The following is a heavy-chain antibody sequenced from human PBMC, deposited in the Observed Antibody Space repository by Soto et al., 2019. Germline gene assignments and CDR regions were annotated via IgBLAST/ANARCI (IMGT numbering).Heavy chain of an antibody. V-gene: IGHV1-58*01. Sequence: SVKGSCNASGASFTSSTVNWVRQARGQPPEWIGWILVGSGQTNYAQKFQGRVAITRDMSTYTAYLELNSLRSDDTAVYYCAAISSGYYRVFDYWGQGTLVTVSS. CDR1: GASFTSST. CDR3: AAISSGYYRVFDY. CDR2: ILVGSGQT. J-gene: IGHJ4*02. D-gene: IGHD3-22*01.